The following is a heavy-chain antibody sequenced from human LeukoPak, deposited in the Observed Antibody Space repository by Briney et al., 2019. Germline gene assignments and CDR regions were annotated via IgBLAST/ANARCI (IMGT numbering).Heavy chain of an antibody. V-gene: IGHV4-59*12. J-gene: IGHJ4*02. CDR2: IYYSGST. D-gene: IGHD3-10*01. CDR3: ARAGGDGGNSGEFEN. CDR1: GGSISSYY. Sequence: SETLSLTCTVSGGSISSYYWSWIRQPPGKGLEWIGYIYYSGSTHYNPSLKSRVTISLDTSKNQFSLKLTSVTAADTAVYFCARAGGDGGNSGEFENWGQGTLVTVSS.